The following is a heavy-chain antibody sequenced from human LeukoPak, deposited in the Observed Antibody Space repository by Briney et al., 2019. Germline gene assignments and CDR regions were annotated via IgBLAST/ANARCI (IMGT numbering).Heavy chain of an antibody. CDR3: VKAFEHYDY. D-gene: IGHD3-3*02. V-gene: IGHV3-64D*06. CDR1: GFTFSTYG. J-gene: IGHJ4*02. Sequence: GGSLRLSCSASGFTFSTYGMHWVRQGPGKGLEQVAAISTNGGITVYAHSVKGRFTISRDNSKNTLYLQMSGLRAADTAVYYCVKAFEHYDYWGQGTLVTVSS. CDR2: ISTNGGIT.